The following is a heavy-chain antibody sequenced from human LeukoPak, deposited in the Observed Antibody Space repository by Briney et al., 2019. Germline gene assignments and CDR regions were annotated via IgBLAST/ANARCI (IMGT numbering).Heavy chain of an antibody. CDR3: ARYSSGPGNGIDY. D-gene: IGHD6-19*01. CDR2: INHSGST. V-gene: IGHV4-34*01. J-gene: IGHJ4*02. CDR1: GGSFSGYY. Sequence: PPETLSLTCAVYGGSFSGYYWSWIRQPPGKGLEWIGEINHSGSTSYNPSLKSRVTISVDTSKNQFSLKLSSVTAADTAVYYCARYSSGPGNGIDYWGQGTLVTVSS.